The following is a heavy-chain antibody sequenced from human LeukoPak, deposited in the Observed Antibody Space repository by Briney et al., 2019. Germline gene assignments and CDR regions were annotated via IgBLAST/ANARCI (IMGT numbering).Heavy chain of an antibody. CDR2: ISSSSSYI. CDR3: ARAAYCSSTSCYGSDI. J-gene: IGHJ3*02. CDR1: GFTFSNYA. D-gene: IGHD2-2*01. Sequence: GGSLRLSCAASGFTFSNYAMSWVRQAPGKGLEWVSSISSSSSYIYSADSVKGRFTISRDNAKNSLYLQMNSLRAEGTAVYYCARAAYCSSTSCYGSDIWGQGTMVTVSS. V-gene: IGHV3-21*01.